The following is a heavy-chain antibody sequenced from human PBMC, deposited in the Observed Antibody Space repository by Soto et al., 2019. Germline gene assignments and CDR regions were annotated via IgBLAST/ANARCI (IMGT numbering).Heavy chain of an antibody. J-gene: IGHJ4*02. CDR3: AKGARPFDY. V-gene: IGHV3-23*01. Sequence: GGSLRLSCAASGFTFSSNAMTWFRQAPGKVLEWVSAISSSGGNTYYADSVKGRFTISRDNSKNTVYLQMNSLRAEDTAVYYCAKGARPFDYWGQGTLVTVS. CDR1: GFTFSSNA. D-gene: IGHD6-6*01. CDR2: ISSSGGNT.